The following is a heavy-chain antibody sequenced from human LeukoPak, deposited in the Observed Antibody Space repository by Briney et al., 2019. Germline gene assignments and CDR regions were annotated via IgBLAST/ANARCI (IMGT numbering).Heavy chain of an antibody. J-gene: IGHJ3*02. D-gene: IGHD3-9*01. V-gene: IGHV1-69*01. Sequence: ASVKVSCKASGGTFSSYAISWVRQAPGQGLEWMGGIIPIFGTANYAQKFQGRVTITADESTSTAYMELSSLRSEDTAVYYCARGDTYYDILTGYLSPPHAFDIWGQGTMVTVSS. CDR2: IIPIFGTA. CDR1: GGTFSSYA. CDR3: ARGDTYYDILTGYLSPPHAFDI.